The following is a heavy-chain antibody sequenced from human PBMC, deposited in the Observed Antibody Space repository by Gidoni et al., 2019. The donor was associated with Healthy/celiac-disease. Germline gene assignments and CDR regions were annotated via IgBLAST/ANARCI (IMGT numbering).Heavy chain of an antibody. Sequence: QVQLVQSGAEVKKPGASVKVPCKASGYTFTGYYMHWVRQAPGQGLEWMGWINPNSGGTNYAQKFQGCVTMTRDTSISTAYMELSRLRSDDTAVYYCARDLKSCSGGSCYEFDYWGQGTLVTVSS. CDR3: ARDLKSCSGGSCYEFDY. CDR1: GYTFTGYY. CDR2: INPNSGGT. D-gene: IGHD2-15*01. V-gene: IGHV1-2*04. J-gene: IGHJ4*02.